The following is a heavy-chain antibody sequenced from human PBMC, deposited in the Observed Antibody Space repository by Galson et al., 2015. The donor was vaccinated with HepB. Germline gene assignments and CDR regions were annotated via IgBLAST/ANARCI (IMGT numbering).Heavy chain of an antibody. Sequence: SVKVSCKASGYTFTSYAMNWVRQAPGQGLEWMGWINTNTGNPTYAQGFTGRFVFSLDTSVSTAYLQISSLKAEDTAVYYCATTPRDWYLGWFDPWGQGTLVTVSS. CDR3: ATTPRDWYLGWFDP. V-gene: IGHV7-4-1*02. J-gene: IGHJ5*02. CDR1: GYTFTSYA. D-gene: IGHD3-9*01. CDR2: INTNTGNP.